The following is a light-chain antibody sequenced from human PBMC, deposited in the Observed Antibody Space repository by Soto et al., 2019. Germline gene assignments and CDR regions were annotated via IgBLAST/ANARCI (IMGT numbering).Light chain of an antibody. J-gene: IGKJ5*01. Sequence: ESVLTQSPGTLYLSPGERATLSCRASQTVSSYLTWYQQRPGQAPRLLIYGASKRATGIPDRFSGSGSGTDFTLTISRLEPEDFPLYYCQQYGTSPITFGQGTRLEIK. V-gene: IGKV3-20*01. CDR2: GAS. CDR3: QQYGTSPIT. CDR1: QTVSSY.